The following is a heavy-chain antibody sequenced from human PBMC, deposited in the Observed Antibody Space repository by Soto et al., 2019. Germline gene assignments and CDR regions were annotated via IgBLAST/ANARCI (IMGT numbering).Heavy chain of an antibody. CDR1: GGSITSANW. Sequence: PSETLSLTCAVSGGSITSANWWTWVRQPPGGGLEWIGEISHSGITNYKASLKSRVTMSVDKTKNDVSLKLTSVTAADTAVYYCARVLRGWFDPWGQGNPVTVSS. V-gene: IGHV4-4*02. CDR3: ARVLRGWFDP. CDR2: ISHSGIT. J-gene: IGHJ5*02.